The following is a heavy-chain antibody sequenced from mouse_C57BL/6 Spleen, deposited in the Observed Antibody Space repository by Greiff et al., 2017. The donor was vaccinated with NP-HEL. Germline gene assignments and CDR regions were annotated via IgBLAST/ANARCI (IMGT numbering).Heavy chain of an antibody. V-gene: IGHV8-8*01. J-gene: IGHJ4*01. Sequence: QVQLKESGPGILQPSQTLSLTCSFSGFSLSTFGMGVGWIRQPSGKGLEWLAHIWWDDDKYYNPALKSRLTISKDTSKNQVFLKIANVDTADTATYYCARGGDYGNYSYYAMDYWGQGTSVTVSS. D-gene: IGHD2-1*01. CDR2: IWWDDDK. CDR1: GFSLSTFGMG. CDR3: ARGGDYGNYSYYAMDY.